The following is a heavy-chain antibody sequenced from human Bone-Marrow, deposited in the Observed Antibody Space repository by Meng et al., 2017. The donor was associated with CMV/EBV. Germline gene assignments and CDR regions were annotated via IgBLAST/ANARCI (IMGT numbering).Heavy chain of an antibody. V-gene: IGHV3-7*01. CDR2: IKQDGSEK. CDR1: GFTFSSYW. CDR3: ARVLGGSYYAENWFDP. Sequence: GESLKIPCAASGFTFSSYWMSWVRQAPGKGLEWVANIKQDGSEKYYVDSVKGRFTISRDNAKNSLYLQMNSLRAEDTAVYYCARVLGGSYYAENWFDPWGQGTLVTVSS. J-gene: IGHJ5*02. D-gene: IGHD1-26*01.